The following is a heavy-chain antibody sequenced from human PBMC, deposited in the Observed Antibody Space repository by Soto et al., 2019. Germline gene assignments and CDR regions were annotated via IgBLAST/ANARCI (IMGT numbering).Heavy chain of an antibody. Sequence: SETLSLTCSISGCSVSTNSYSWGWIRQSPGKGLEWIGTIYSSENTYYNPSLLSRVTISVDTSKNEFSMRLSSVTAADTAVYYCARLNGYCISTNCHGYYGMDVWGQGTTVTVSS. D-gene: IGHD2-2*03. V-gene: IGHV4-39*01. CDR2: IYSSENT. CDR1: GCSVSTNSYS. J-gene: IGHJ6*02. CDR3: ARLNGYCISTNCHGYYGMDV.